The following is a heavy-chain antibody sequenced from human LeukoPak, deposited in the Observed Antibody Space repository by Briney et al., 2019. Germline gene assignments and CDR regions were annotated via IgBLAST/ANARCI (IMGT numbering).Heavy chain of an antibody. Sequence: ASVKVSCKASGYTFTSYDINWVRQAAGQGLECMGWMNPNNGNTGYAQKFQGRVTMTRNISISTAYMELSSLRSEDTAVYYCARDSSGWYHWFDPWGQGTLVTVSS. CDR1: GYTFTSYD. CDR2: MNPNNGNT. J-gene: IGHJ5*02. V-gene: IGHV1-8*01. CDR3: ARDSSGWYHWFDP. D-gene: IGHD6-19*01.